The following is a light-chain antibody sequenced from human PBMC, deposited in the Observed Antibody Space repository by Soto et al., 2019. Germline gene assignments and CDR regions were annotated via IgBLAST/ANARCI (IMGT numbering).Light chain of an antibody. J-gene: IGKJ2*01. Sequence: EIVLTQSPGTLSLSPWARATLSCRASQSVSSSYLAWYQQKPGQAPRLRIYGASSRATGIPERFSGSGSGTDFTLTISRLEPEDFAVYYCQQYGSSPQTFGQGTKLEIK. CDR2: GAS. V-gene: IGKV3-20*01. CDR3: QQYGSSPQT. CDR1: QSVSSSY.